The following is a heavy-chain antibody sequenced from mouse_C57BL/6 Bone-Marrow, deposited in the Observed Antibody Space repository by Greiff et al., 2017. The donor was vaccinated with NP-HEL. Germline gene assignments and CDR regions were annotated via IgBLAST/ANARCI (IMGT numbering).Heavy chain of an antibody. D-gene: IGHD3-2*02. V-gene: IGHV1-53*01. CDR2: INPSNGGT. Sequence: QVQLQQPGTELVKPGASVKLSCKASGYSFTSYWLHWVKQRPGQGLEWRGNINPSNGGTNYNEKFKSKATLTVDKSSSTAYMQLSSLTSEVSAVYYCVRDSGYAYDYWGQGTTLTVSS. CDR3: VRDSGYAYDY. CDR1: GYSFTSYW. J-gene: IGHJ2*01.